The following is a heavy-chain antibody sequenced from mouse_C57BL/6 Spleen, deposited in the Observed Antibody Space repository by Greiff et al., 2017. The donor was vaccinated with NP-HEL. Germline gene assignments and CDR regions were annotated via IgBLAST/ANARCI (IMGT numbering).Heavy chain of an antibody. V-gene: IGHV1-18*01. CDR2: INPNNGGT. CDR1: GYTFTDYN. CDR3: ARNYYYGSSYPYFDY. J-gene: IGHJ2*01. Sequence: EVQLQQSRPELVKPGASVKIPCKASGYTFTDYNMDWVKQSHGKSLEWIGDINPNNGGTIYNQKFKGKATLTVDKSSSTAYMELRSLTSEDTAVYYCARNYYYGSSYPYFDYWGQGTTLTVSS. D-gene: IGHD1-1*01.